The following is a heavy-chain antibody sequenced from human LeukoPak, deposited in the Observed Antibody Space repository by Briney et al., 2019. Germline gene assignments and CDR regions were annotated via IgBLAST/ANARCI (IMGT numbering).Heavy chain of an antibody. D-gene: IGHD2-2*01. CDR1: GFTFSSYI. Sequence: GGSLRLSCAASGFTFSSYIMNWVRQAPGKGLEWVSSISSSSSYIYYADSVKGQFTISRDNAKNSLYLQMNSLRAEDTAVYYCARVGTSCFDYWGQGTLVTVSS. CDR3: ARVGTSCFDY. CDR2: ISSSSSYI. J-gene: IGHJ4*02. V-gene: IGHV3-21*01.